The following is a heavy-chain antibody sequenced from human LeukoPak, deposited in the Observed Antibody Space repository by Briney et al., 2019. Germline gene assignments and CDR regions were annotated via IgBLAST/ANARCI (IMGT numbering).Heavy chain of an antibody. J-gene: IGHJ6*03. CDR2: INHSGST. CDR1: GGSFSGYY. Sequence: SETLSLTCAVYGGSFSGYYWSWIRQPPGKGLEWIGEINHSGSTNYNPSLKSRVTISVDTSKNQFSLKLSSVTAADTAVYYCARQPYSSPYYYYMDVWGKGTTVTTSS. CDR3: ARQPYSSPYYYYMDV. D-gene: IGHD6-13*01. V-gene: IGHV4-34*01.